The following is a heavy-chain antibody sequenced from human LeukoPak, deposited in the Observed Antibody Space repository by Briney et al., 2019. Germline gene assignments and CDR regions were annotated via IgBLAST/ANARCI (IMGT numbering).Heavy chain of an antibody. D-gene: IGHD2-15*01. CDR3: ARRDCSGGSCYTGIDY. CDR2: TSAYNGNT. Sequence: ASVKVSCKASGYTFTSYGISWVRQAPGQGLEWMGWTSAYNGNTNYAQKLQGRVTMTTDTSTSTAYMELRSLRSDDTAVYYCARRDCSGGSCYTGIDYWGQGTLVTVSS. J-gene: IGHJ4*02. CDR1: GYTFTSYG. V-gene: IGHV1-18*01.